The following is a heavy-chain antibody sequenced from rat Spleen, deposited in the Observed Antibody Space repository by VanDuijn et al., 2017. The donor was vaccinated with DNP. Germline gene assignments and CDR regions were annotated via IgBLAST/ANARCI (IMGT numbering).Heavy chain of an antibody. CDR2: ISYSGST. CDR1: GYSITSSY. V-gene: IGHV3-1*01. CDR3: ARWTRYFDY. D-gene: IGHD1-7*01. J-gene: IGHJ2*01. Sequence: EVQLQESGSGLVKPSQSLSLTCSVTGYSITSSYRWNWIRKFPGNKMEYIGHISYSGSTNYNPSLKSRISITRDTSKNHFFLHLNSVTTEDTATYYCARWTRYFDYWGQGAMVTVSS.